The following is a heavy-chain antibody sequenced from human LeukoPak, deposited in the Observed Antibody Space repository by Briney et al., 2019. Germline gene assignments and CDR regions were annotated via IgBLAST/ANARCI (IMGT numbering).Heavy chain of an antibody. J-gene: IGHJ6*02. CDR3: ARVGDTAMVRGYYYYYGMDV. CDR1: GGSISSYY. D-gene: IGHD5-18*01. Sequence: SETLSLTCTVSGGSISSYYSSCIRQPAGKGLEWIGRIYTSGSTNYNPSLKRRVTMSVDTSKNQFSLKLSSVTAADTAVYYCARVGDTAMVRGYYYYYGMDVWGQGTTVTVSS. CDR2: IYTSGST. V-gene: IGHV4-4*07.